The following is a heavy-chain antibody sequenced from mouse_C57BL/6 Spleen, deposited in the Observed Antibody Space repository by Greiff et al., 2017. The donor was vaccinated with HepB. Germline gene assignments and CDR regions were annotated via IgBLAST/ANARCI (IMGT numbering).Heavy chain of an antibody. CDR1: GYTFTNYW. CDR3: ANYGNYFDY. D-gene: IGHD2-1*01. V-gene: IGHV1-55*01. CDR2: IYPDSGST. J-gene: IGHJ2*01. Sequence: QVQLKQPGAELVKPGASVKMSCKASGYTFTNYWITWVKQRPGQGLEWIGDIYPDSGSTNYNEKFKSKATLTVDTSSSTAYMQLSSLTSEDSAVYYCANYGNYFDYWGQGTTLTVSS.